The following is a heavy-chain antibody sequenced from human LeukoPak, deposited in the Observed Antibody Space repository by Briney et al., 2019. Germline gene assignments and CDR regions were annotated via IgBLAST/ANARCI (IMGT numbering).Heavy chain of an antibody. V-gene: IGHV1-18*04. J-gene: IGHJ4*02. CDR3: ARVLTGSGWYKDY. Sequence: ASVKVSCKASGYTFTSYGISWVRQAPGQGLEWMGWISGYNGNTNYAQKLQGRVTMTTDTSTSTVYMELRNLRSDDTAVYYCARVLTGSGWYKDYWGQGTLVTVSS. CDR2: ISGYNGNT. CDR1: GYTFTSYG. D-gene: IGHD6-19*01.